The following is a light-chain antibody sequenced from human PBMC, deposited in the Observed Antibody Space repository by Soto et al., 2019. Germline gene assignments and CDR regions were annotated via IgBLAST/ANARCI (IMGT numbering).Light chain of an antibody. CDR3: QQCGSSST. CDR2: GAS. CDR1: QSVYSK. J-gene: IGKJ5*01. Sequence: ERGLTQCPRTLSLSQGDRATLSCRASQSVYSKLAWYQQKPGQAPRLLIYGASMRATGIPDRFSGSGSGTDFTLTISRLEPEDFAVYYCQQCGSSSTFGQGTRLEIK. V-gene: IGKV3-20*01.